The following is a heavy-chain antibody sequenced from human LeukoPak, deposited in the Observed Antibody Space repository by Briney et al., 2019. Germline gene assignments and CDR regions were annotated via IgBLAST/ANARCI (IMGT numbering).Heavy chain of an antibody. CDR1: GYSISSGYY. V-gene: IGHV4-38-2*02. CDR3: ARSTYSLFDY. Sequence: PSETLSLTCTVSGYSISSGYYWGWIRQPPGKGLEWIGNIYHSGSTYYNPSLKSRVTISVGTSKNQFSLKLTSVTAAGTAVYYCARSTYSLFDYWGQGTLVTVSS. J-gene: IGHJ4*02. D-gene: IGHD2-21*01. CDR2: IYHSGST.